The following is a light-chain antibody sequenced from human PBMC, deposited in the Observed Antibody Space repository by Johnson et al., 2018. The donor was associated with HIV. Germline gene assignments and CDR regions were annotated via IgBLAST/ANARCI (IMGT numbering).Light chain of an antibody. CDR3: AAWDDSLNGPYV. J-gene: IGLJ1*01. CDR1: SSNIESDY. CDR2: EDK. V-gene: IGLV1-51*02. Sequence: QSVLSQPPSVSAAPGQKVDISCSGSSSNIESDYVSWYQQLPGAAPKLLIYEDKKRPSGSPDRFSGSKSGTSASLAISGLQAEDEADYYCAAWDDSLNGPYVFGTGTKVTAL.